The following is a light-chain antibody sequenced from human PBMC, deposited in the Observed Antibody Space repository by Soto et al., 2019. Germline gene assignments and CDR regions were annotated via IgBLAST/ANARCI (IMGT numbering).Light chain of an antibody. V-gene: IGLV3-27*01. CDR2: KDS. J-gene: IGLJ2*01. CDR1: VLTRKY. Sequence: SSELTQPSSVSVSPGQTARITCSGDVLTRKYARWFQQKPGQAPVSVIYKDSERPSGIPERFSGSSSGATVTLTISGAQVEDEAAYYCYSAADNNQGIFGGGTKLTVL. CDR3: YSAADNNQGI.